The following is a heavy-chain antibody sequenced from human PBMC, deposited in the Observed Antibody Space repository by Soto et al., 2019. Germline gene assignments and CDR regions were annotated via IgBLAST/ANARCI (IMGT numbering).Heavy chain of an antibody. V-gene: IGHV4-59*08. CDR2: IYYSGST. CDR3: ARRYGSAIDY. J-gene: IGHJ4*02. Sequence: SETLSLTCTVSGGSISSYYWSWIRQPPGKGLEWIGYIYYSGSTNYNPSLKSRVSISVDTSKNQFSLKLSSVTAADTAVYYCARRYGSAIDYWGQGTLVTVSS. CDR1: GGSISSYY. D-gene: IGHD1-26*01.